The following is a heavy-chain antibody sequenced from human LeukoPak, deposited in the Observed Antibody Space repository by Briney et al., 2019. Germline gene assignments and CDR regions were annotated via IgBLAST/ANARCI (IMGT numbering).Heavy chain of an antibody. D-gene: IGHD1-7*01. Sequence: SETLSLTCTVSGGSISSYYWSWIRQPPGKGLEWIGYIYYSGSTNYNPSLKSRVTISVDTSKNQFSLKLSSVTAADTAVYFCARGHNWNYGGFDYWGQGTLVTVSS. V-gene: IGHV4-59*01. J-gene: IGHJ4*02. CDR2: IYYSGST. CDR1: GGSISSYY. CDR3: ARGHNWNYGGFDY.